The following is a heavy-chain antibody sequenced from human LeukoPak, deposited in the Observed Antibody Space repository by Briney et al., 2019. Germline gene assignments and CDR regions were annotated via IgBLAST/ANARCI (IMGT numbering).Heavy chain of an antibody. CDR1: GFPFSSYT. CDR3: ARGCSLYDILTGYYSAEYFQH. J-gene: IGHJ1*01. D-gene: IGHD3-9*01. CDR2: ISYDGSNK. Sequence: PGGSLRLSCVASGFPFSSYTMHWVRQAPGKGLEWVAVISYDGSNKYYADSVKGRFTIPRENYKNTLYLQMNSLRAEDTAVYYCARGCSLYDILTGYYSAEYFQHWGQGTLVTVSS. V-gene: IGHV3-30-3*01.